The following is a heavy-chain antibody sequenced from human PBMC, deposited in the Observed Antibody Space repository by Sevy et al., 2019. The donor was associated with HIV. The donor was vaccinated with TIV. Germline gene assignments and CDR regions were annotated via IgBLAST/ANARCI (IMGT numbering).Heavy chain of an antibody. D-gene: IGHD6-19*01. CDR2: INPNSGGT. CDR3: ARAPKRYSSGWGDY. Sequence: ASVKVSCKASGYTFTGYYMHWVRQAPGQGLEWMGWINPNSGGTNYAQKFQGRVTMTRDTSISTAYMELSRLRSDDTAVYYCARAPKRYSSGWGDYWGQGTLVTVSS. V-gene: IGHV1-2*02. J-gene: IGHJ4*02. CDR1: GYTFTGYY.